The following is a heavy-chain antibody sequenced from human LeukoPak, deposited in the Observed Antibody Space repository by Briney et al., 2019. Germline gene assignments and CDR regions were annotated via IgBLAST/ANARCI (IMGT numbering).Heavy chain of an antibody. CDR3: ATEPLNYYGSGKPLDY. CDR1: GYTFTGYY. CDR2: INPNSGGT. V-gene: IGHV1-2*02. J-gene: IGHJ4*02. Sequence: GASVKVSCKASGYTFTGYYMHWVRQAPGQGLEWMGWINPNSGGTNYAQKFQGRVTMTRDTSISTAYMELSRLRSDDTAVYYCATEPLNYYGSGKPLDYWGQGTLVTVSS. D-gene: IGHD3-10*01.